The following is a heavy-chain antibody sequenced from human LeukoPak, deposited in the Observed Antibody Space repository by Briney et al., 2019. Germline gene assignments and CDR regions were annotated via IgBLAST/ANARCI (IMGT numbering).Heavy chain of an antibody. V-gene: IGHV4-59*01. CDR3: ARVAIAAAGSSWFDP. CDR1: GGSISSYY. D-gene: IGHD6-13*01. J-gene: IGHJ5*02. CDR2: IYYSGST. Sequence: PSETLSLTCTVSGGSISSYYWSWIRQPQGKGLEGIGYIYYSGSTNYNPSLKSRVTISVDTSKNQFSLKLSSVTAADTAVYYCARVAIAAAGSSWFDPWGQGTLVTVSS.